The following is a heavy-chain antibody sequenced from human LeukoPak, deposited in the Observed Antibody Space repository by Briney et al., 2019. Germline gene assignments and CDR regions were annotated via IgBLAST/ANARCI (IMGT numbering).Heavy chain of an antibody. Sequence: GGSLRLSCAASGFTFGDYAMHWVRQAPEKGLEWVSSISWNGISIDYADSVKGRFTISRDNAKNSLYLQVNSLRAEDTALYYCAKDKTHNRYWYFDLWGRGTLITVSS. D-gene: IGHD1-14*01. J-gene: IGHJ2*01. CDR3: AKDKTHNRYWYFDL. V-gene: IGHV3-9*01. CDR2: ISWNGISI. CDR1: GFTFGDYA.